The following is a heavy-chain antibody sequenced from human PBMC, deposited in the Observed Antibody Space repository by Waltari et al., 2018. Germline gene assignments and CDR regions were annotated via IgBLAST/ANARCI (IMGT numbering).Heavy chain of an antibody. CDR2: ISPPLSIA. CDR3: GPAPYYHTSGYSNLYLGL. J-gene: IGHJ2*01. V-gene: IGHV1-69*10. Sequence: QVQLVQSGAEMKKPGSSVKVSCKTSGGILTNYAITWVRQAHGQGREWMGGISPPLSIANYEQTFQGRVTITANTSTSTVYMELSSLRSEDTAVYYCGPAPYYHTSGYSNLYLGLWGRGTRVTVSS. CDR1: GGILTNYA. D-gene: IGHD3-22*01.